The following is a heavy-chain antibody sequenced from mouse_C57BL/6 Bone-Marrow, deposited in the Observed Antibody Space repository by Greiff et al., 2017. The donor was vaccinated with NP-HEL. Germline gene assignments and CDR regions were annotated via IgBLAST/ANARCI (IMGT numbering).Heavy chain of an antibody. CDR1: GYTFTSYW. Sequence: QVQLQQPGAELVRPGSSVKLSCKASGYTFTSYWMHWVKQRPIQGLEWIGNIDPSDSETHYNQKFKDKATLTVDKFSSTAYMQLSSLTSEDSAVYYCAREGDYGPYAMDYWGQGTSVTVSS. D-gene: IGHD1-1*01. CDR2: IDPSDSET. J-gene: IGHJ4*01. CDR3: AREGDYGPYAMDY. V-gene: IGHV1-52*01.